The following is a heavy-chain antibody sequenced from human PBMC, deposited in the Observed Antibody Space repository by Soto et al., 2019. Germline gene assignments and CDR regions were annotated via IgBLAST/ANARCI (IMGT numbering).Heavy chain of an antibody. V-gene: IGHV1-69*01. D-gene: IGHD2-15*01. J-gene: IGHJ6*02. CDR1: GGTFSSYA. Sequence: QVQLVQSGAEVEKPGSSVKVSCKASGGTFSSYAIRWVRQAPGQGLEWMGGIIPIFGTANYAQKFQGRVTITADESTSTAYMELSSLRSEDTAVYYCARGRGCSGGSCYSGLAYYYYGMDVWGQGTTVTVSS. CDR3: ARGRGCSGGSCYSGLAYYYYGMDV. CDR2: IIPIFGTA.